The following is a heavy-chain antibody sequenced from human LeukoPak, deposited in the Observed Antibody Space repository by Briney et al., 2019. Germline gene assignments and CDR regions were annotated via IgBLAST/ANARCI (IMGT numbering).Heavy chain of an antibody. CDR3: ARPEALFGESPESSLLN. V-gene: IGHV1-2*02. J-gene: IGHJ4*02. Sequence: ASVKVSCKASGYTFTGYYMHWVRQAPGQGLEWMGWINPNSGGTNYAQKFQGRVTMTRDTSISTAYMELSRLRSDDTAVYYCARPEALFGESPESSLLNWGQGTLVTVSS. CDR1: GYTFTGYY. CDR2: INPNSGGT. D-gene: IGHD3-10*02.